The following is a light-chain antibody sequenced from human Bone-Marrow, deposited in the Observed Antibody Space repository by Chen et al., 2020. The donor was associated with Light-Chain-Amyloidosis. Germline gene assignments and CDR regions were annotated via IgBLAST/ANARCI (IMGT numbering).Light chain of an antibody. Sequence: DIRMTPSPSTLPASVGDRVTITCRASQNIGDWLAWFQQKPGKAPKLLISKGSNLESGVPSRFTGSGSGTEFTLTINSLQPDDFATYFCQQYRSFTFTFGQGTKL. V-gene: IGKV1-5*03. J-gene: IGKJ2*01. CDR1: QNIGDW. CDR2: KGS. CDR3: QQYRSFTFT.